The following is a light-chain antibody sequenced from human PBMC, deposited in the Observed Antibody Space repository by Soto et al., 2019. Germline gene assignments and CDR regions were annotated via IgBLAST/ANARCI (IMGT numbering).Light chain of an antibody. CDR3: QQYNNWLLYS. V-gene: IGKV3-15*01. CDR1: QSVSGN. J-gene: IGKJ2*01. Sequence: EIVMTQSPATLSVSPGERATLSCRASQSVSGNLAWYQQKPGQAPRLLIYGASTRATGIPARFSGSGSGTEFTLTISSLQSEDFAVYYCQQYNNWLLYSFGQGTKVEIK. CDR2: GAS.